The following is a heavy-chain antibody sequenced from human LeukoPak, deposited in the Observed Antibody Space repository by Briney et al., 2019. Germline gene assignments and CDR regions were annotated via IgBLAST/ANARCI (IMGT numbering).Heavy chain of an antibody. CDR3: AKVPRVGATFYDY. Sequence: GGSLRLSCAASGFTFSSYWMDWVRQAPGKGLEWVANLKPDGRDKYYADSVKGRFSISRDNAKDSLYLQMNSQRAEDTAVYYCAKVPRVGATFYDYWGQGTLVTVSS. D-gene: IGHD1-26*01. J-gene: IGHJ4*02. CDR1: GFTFSSYW. V-gene: IGHV3-7*05. CDR2: LKPDGRDK.